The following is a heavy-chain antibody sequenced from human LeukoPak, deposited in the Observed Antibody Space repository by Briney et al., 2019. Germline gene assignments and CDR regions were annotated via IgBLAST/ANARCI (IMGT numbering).Heavy chain of an antibody. J-gene: IGHJ4*02. D-gene: IGHD3-22*01. CDR1: GFSFSSYA. Sequence: PGGSLRLSCAASGFSFSSYAMSWVRQAPGKGLEWVSAITGSGVSTYYADSVKGRFTISRDNSKNTLYLQMNSLRAEDTAVYYCARGGSYDSSGYMVDYWGQGTLVTASS. CDR3: ARGGSYDSSGYMVDY. V-gene: IGHV3-23*01. CDR2: ITGSGVST.